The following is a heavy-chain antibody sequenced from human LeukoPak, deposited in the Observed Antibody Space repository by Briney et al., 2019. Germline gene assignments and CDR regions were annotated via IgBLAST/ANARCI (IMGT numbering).Heavy chain of an antibody. J-gene: IGHJ3*02. Sequence: ASVKVSCKASGYTFTGYYMHWVRQAPGQGLEWMGRINPNSGGTNYAQKFQGRVTITTDESTSTAYMELSSLRSEDTAVYYCAREIPDAFDIWGQGTMVTVSS. CDR1: GYTFTGYY. CDR3: AREIPDAFDI. V-gene: IGHV1-2*06. CDR2: INPNSGGT.